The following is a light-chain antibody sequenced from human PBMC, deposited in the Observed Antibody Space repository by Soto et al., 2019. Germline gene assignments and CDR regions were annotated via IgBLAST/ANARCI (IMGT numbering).Light chain of an antibody. CDR2: AAS. CDR3: QRSYITPYT. CDR1: QSISNY. J-gene: IGKJ2*01. V-gene: IGKV1-39*01. Sequence: DIQMTQSPSSLSASVGDRVTITCRASQSISNYLNWYQQKVGKAPKLLIHAASSLHSGVPSRFSGSRSGTDFTLTISSLQPEDFATYYCQRSYITPYTFGQGTKLEIK.